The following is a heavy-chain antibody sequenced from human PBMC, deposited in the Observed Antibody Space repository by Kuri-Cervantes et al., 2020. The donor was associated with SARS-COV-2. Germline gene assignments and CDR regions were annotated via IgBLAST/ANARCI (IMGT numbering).Heavy chain of an antibody. D-gene: IGHD3-3*01. V-gene: IGHV4-4*07. CDR3: ARDVTIFGVVIKGVLDY. J-gene: IGHJ4*01. Sequence: SETLSLTCTVSGGSISSYYWSWIRQPAGKGLEWIGRIYTSGSTNYNPSLKSRVTMSVDTSKNQFSLKLSSVTAADTAVYYCARDVTIFGVVIKGVLDYWGHGTLVTVSS. CDR1: GGSISSYY. CDR2: IYTSGST.